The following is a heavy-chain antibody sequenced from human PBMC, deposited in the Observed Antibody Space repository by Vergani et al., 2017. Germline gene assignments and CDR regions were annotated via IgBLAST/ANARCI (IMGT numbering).Heavy chain of an antibody. J-gene: IGHJ6*02. CDR3: AKARDPNCKGGNCYSYYYGLDL. D-gene: IGHD2-21*01. Sequence: EVQLLESGGNLIQPGGSLRLSCGASGFTFSSYAMTWVRLAPGKGLQWVSAISGSGGNTFYTDSVKGRFTISRDNSKDTLYLQMNSLRVEHTAIYYCAKARDPNCKGGNCYSYYYGLDLWGQGTTVTVSS. CDR1: GFTFSSYA. CDR2: ISGSGGNT. V-gene: IGHV3-23*01.